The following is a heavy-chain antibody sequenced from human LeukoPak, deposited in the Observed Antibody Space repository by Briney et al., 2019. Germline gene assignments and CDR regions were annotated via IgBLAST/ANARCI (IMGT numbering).Heavy chain of an antibody. V-gene: IGHV4-34*01. D-gene: IGHD4-17*01. CDR1: GGSFSGYN. CDR3: ARVTRALRTVTKPPRSNAFDI. CDR2: INHSVST. J-gene: IGHJ3*02. Sequence: SESLSLTCAVYGGSFSGYNWSWIRPPPGKGLEWIGEINHSVSTNYNPSLKSRVTISVDTSKNQFSLKLSSVTAADTAVYYCARVTRALRTVTKPPRSNAFDIWGQGTMVTVSS.